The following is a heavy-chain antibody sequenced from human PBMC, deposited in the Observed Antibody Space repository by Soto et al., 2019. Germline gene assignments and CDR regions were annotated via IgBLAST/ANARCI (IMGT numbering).Heavy chain of an antibody. CDR2: IKSKTDGGTT. D-gene: IGHD2-2*01. CDR1: GFTFNNAW. Sequence: EVQLVESGGGLVKPGGSLRLSCAASGFTFNNAWMSWVRQAPGKGLEWVGRIKSKTDGGTTDYAAPVKGRFTISRDDSKNTVYLQMNSLKTEDTAVYYCTTAIVVPRFAPWGQGTLVTVSS. CDR3: TTAIVVPRFAP. V-gene: IGHV3-15*01. J-gene: IGHJ5*02.